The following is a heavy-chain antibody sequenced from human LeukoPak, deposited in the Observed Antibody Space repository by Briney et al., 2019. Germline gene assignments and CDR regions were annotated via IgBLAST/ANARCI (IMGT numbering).Heavy chain of an antibody. J-gene: IGHJ4*02. D-gene: IGHD3-9*01. CDR2: IYSGGSK. CDR1: GFTVSSNY. Sequence: GGSLRLSCAASGFTVSSNYMRWVRQAPGKGLEWVSVIYSGGSKYYADSVKGRFTISRDNSKNTLYLHMNNLRAEDTAVYYCERRGLRYFDWLANRGQGTLVTVSS. CDR3: ERRGLRYFDWLAN. V-gene: IGHV3-53*01.